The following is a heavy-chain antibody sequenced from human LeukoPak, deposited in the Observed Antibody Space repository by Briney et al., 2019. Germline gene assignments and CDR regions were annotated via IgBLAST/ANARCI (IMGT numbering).Heavy chain of an antibody. CDR2: IIPIFGTA. J-gene: IGHJ4*02. CDR1: GGTFSSYA. D-gene: IGHD2-2*01. Sequence: PEASVKVSCKASGGTFSSYAISWVRQAPGQGLEWMGGIIPIFGTANYAQKFQGRVTITADESTSTAYMELSSLRSDDTAVYYCARVPRPRVVPAPDYWGQGTLVTVSP. CDR3: ARVPRPRVVPAPDY. V-gene: IGHV1-69*13.